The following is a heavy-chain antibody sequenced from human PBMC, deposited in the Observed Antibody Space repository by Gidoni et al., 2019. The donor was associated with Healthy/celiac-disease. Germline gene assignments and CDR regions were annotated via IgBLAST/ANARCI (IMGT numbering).Heavy chain of an antibody. Sequence: EVQLVASGGGLVQPGGSLRLPCPASCFPFSRYSMNWVRRAPGKGLEWVSYISSSSSTINYADSVKGRFTISRDNAKNSLYLQMNSLRDEDTAVYDCARDLVDYYDSSGTFDYWGQGTLVTVSS. V-gene: IGHV3-48*02. D-gene: IGHD3-22*01. CDR1: CFPFSRYS. CDR2: ISSSSSTI. J-gene: IGHJ4*02. CDR3: ARDLVDYYDSSGTFDY.